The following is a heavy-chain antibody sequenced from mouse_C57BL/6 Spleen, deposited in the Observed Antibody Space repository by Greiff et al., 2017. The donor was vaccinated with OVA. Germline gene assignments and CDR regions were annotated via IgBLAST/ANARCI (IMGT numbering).Heavy chain of an antibody. CDR3: ARNLEGFAY. V-gene: IGHV2-2*01. Sequence: VQGVESGPGLVQPSQSLSITCTVSGFSLTSYGVHWVRQSPGKGLEWLGVIWSGGSTDYNAAFISRLSISKDNSKSQVFFKMNSLQADDTAIYYCARNLEGFAYWGQGTLVTVSA. CDR2: IWSGGST. J-gene: IGHJ3*01. CDR1: GFSLTSYG.